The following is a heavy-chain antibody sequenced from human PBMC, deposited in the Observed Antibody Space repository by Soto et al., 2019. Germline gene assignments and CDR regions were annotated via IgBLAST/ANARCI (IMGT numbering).Heavy chain of an antibody. V-gene: IGHV4-31*03. Sequence: QVQLQESGPGLLKPSQTFSLSCTGSGGSISSGGYYWSWIRQHPGKGLEWIVYIYYSGHTYHNPSLQSRVTISLDTSKNQFSLKLTSVTAADTAVYYCARERNVAAVPSHFDYWGQGILVTVSS. D-gene: IGHD6-19*01. CDR3: ARERNVAAVPSHFDY. J-gene: IGHJ4*02. CDR1: GGSISSGGYY. CDR2: IYYSGHT.